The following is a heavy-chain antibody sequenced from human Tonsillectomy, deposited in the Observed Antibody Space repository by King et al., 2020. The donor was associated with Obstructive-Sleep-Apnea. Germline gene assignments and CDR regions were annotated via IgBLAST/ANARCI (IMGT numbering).Heavy chain of an antibody. CDR2: ISGSGGST. J-gene: IGHJ4*02. Sequence: VQLVESGGGLVQPGGSLRLSCAASGFTFSSYAMSWVRQAPGKGLEWVSAISGSGGSTYYADSVKGRFTIARDNSKKTLYLQMNSLSAEDTAIYYCSKATTVTTFYYWGQGTLVTVSS. V-gene: IGHV3-23*04. CDR1: GFTFSSYA. D-gene: IGHD4-17*01. CDR3: SKATTVTTFYY.